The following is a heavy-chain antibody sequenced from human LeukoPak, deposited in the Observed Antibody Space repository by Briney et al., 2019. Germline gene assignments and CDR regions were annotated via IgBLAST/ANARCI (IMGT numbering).Heavy chain of an antibody. J-gene: IGHJ5*02. D-gene: IGHD5-24*01. Sequence: SQTLSLTCTVSGGSISSDGYYWSWIRQPPGKGLEWIGEINHSGSTNYNPSLKSRVTISVDTSKNQFSLKLSSVTAADTAVYYCASREMATISWFDPWGQGTLVTVSS. V-gene: IGHV4-34*01. CDR1: GGSISSDGYY. CDR2: INHSGST. CDR3: ASREMATISWFDP.